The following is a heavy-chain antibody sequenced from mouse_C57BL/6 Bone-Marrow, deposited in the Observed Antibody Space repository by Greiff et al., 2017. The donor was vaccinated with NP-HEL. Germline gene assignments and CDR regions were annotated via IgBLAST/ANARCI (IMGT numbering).Heavy chain of an antibody. CDR1: GYAFTNYL. J-gene: IGHJ3*01. D-gene: IGHD1-1*01. Sequence: VQLQQSGAELVRPGTSVKVSCKASGYAFTNYLIEWVKQRPGQGLEWIGVINPGSGGTNYNEKFKGQATLTADKSSSTAYMQLSSLTSEDSEVYFCARSYYGSSRWFAYWGQGTLVTVSA. V-gene: IGHV1-54*01. CDR2: INPGSGGT. CDR3: ARSYYGSSRWFAY.